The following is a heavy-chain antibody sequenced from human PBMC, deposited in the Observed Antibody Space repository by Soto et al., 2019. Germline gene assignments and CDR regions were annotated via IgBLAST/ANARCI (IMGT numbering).Heavy chain of an antibody. V-gene: IGHV1-69*02. J-gene: IGHJ6*02. CDR1: GGTFSSYT. D-gene: IGHD3-9*01. CDR3: ARVGYYDILTEGGMDV. Sequence: QVQLVQSGAEVKKPGSSVKVSCKASGGTFSSYTISWVRQAPGQGLEWMGRIIPILGIANYAQKFQGRVTITAYKSTSTAYMELSSLRSEDTAVYYCARVGYYDILTEGGMDVWGQGTTVTVSS. CDR2: IIPILGIA.